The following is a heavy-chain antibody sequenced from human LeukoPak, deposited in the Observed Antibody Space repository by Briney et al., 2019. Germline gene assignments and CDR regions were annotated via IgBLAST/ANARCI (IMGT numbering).Heavy chain of an antibody. V-gene: IGHV3-66*01. D-gene: IGHD3-10*01. J-gene: IGHJ4*02. CDR2: INGGSST. CDR3: ARESHYYGSGSYTDY. Sequence: QPGWFLRPSCAASGFTGSNSNMCGVRQAAGGGVGVVSVINGGSSTYYADSVKGRFTISRDNSKNTLYLQMNSLRAEDTAVYYCARESHYYGSGSYTDYWGQGTLVTVSS. CDR1: GFTGSNSN.